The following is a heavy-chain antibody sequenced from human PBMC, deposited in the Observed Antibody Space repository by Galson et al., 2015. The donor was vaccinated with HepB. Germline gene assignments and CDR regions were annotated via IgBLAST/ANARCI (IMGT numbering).Heavy chain of an antibody. CDR3: AKDIGVGATSVRIDY. Sequence: ALRLSCAASGFTFDDYAMHWVRQAPGKGLEWVSGISWNSGSIGYADSVKGRFTISRDNAKNSLYLQMNSLRAEDTALYYCAKDIGVGATSVRIDYWGQGTLVTVSS. J-gene: IGHJ4*02. V-gene: IGHV3-9*01. CDR2: ISWNSGSI. D-gene: IGHD1-26*01. CDR1: GFTFDDYA.